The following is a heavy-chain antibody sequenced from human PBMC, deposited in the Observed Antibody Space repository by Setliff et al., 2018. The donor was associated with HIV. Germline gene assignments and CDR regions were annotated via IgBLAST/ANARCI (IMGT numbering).Heavy chain of an antibody. CDR2: IRYDGSNK. CDR1: GFTFSSYG. V-gene: IGHV3-30*02. Sequence: GGSLRLSCAASGFTFSSYGMHWVRQAPGKGLEWVAFIRYDGSNKYYADSVKGRFTISRDNSKNTLYPQMNSLRAEDTAVYYCARGNYGGLYYYYGMDVWGQGTTVTVSS. J-gene: IGHJ6*02. D-gene: IGHD1-7*01. CDR3: ARGNYGGLYYYYGMDV.